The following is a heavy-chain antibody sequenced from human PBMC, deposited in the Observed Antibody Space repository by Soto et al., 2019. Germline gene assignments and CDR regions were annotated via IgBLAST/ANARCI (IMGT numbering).Heavy chain of an antibody. CDR2: INWNSGSV. V-gene: IGHV3-9*01. Sequence: DVHLVESGGGLVQPGRSLRLSCAASGFIFDHYAMHWVRQAPGKGLEWDSGINWNSGSVRYADSVKGRFTITRDNANNTLHLQMNSLRVEDTAVYYCAKDVSLRVWVSLVVDDWDQGTLVTVSS. D-gene: IGHD6-13*01. J-gene: IGHJ4*02. CDR1: GFIFDHYA. CDR3: AKDVSLRVWVSLVVDD.